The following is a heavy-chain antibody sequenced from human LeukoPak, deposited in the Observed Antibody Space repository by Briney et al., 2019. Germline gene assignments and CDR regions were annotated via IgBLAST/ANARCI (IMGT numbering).Heavy chain of an antibody. Sequence: GGSLRLSCAASGFTFSNFAMSWVRQAPGKGLEWVSAISGSGGSTYYADSVEGRFTISRDNSKNALFLQMNSLRAEDTAVYYCAKSGPYCSSTSCNYFDYWGQGTLVTVSS. CDR3: AKSGPYCSSTSCNYFDY. V-gene: IGHV3-23*01. J-gene: IGHJ4*02. D-gene: IGHD2-2*01. CDR1: GFTFSNFA. CDR2: ISGSGGST.